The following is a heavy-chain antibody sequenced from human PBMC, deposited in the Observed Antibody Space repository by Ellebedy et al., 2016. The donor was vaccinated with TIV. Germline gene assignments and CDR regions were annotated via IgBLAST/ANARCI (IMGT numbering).Heavy chain of an antibody. CDR1: GFTFSDHY. CDR3: AKDTNGANSPVDY. D-gene: IGHD1-1*01. V-gene: IGHV3-72*01. Sequence: GESLKISXATSGFTFSDHYMDWVRQAPGKGLEWVGRTRNKPQSYTTEYAASVKGRFTISRDESKNSLFLQMNSLRAEDTAVYYCAKDTNGANSPVDYWGQGTLVTVSS. J-gene: IGHJ4*02. CDR2: TRNKPQSYTT.